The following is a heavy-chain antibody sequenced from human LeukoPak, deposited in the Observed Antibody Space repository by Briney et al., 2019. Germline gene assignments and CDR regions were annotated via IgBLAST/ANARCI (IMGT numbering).Heavy chain of an antibody. CDR3: AKRAIIDYGRHFDY. J-gene: IGHJ4*02. CDR2: ISGSGVST. D-gene: IGHD4-17*01. Sequence: GGSLRLSCAASGFTFSSYAISWVRQAPGKGLEWVSAISGSGVSTYYADSVKGRFTISRDNSKNTLYLQMNSLSAEDTAVYMCAKRAIIDYGRHFDYWGQGTLVSVSS. CDR1: GFTFSSYA. V-gene: IGHV3-23*01.